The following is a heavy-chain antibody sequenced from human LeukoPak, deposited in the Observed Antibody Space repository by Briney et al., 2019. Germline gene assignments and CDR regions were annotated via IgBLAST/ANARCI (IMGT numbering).Heavy chain of an antibody. Sequence: SETLSLTCTVSGASVSSHYWSWIRQPPGKGLEWIGYVSYSGGTNYNLSLKSRVTISLDTSKDQFSLRLNSVTPADTAVYYCARLSTYYDSWSPLDYWGQGTLVTVSS. CDR3: ARLSTYYDSWSPLDY. D-gene: IGHD3-3*01. CDR1: GASVSSHY. CDR2: VSYSGGT. V-gene: IGHV4-59*02. J-gene: IGHJ4*02.